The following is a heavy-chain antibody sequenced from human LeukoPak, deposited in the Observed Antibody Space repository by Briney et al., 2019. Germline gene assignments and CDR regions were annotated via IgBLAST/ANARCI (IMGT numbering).Heavy chain of an antibody. Sequence: SETLSLTCTVSGGSISSYYWSWIRQPPGKGLEWIGYIYYSGSTNYNPSLKSRVTISVDTSKNQFSLKLSSRTAADTAVYYCARSSGYSSGWYEQWGPYDFDFWGQGTMVTVSS. D-gene: IGHD6-19*01. CDR3: ARSSGYSSGWYEQWGPYDFDF. J-gene: IGHJ4*02. CDR1: GGSISSYY. V-gene: IGHV4-59*01. CDR2: IYYSGST.